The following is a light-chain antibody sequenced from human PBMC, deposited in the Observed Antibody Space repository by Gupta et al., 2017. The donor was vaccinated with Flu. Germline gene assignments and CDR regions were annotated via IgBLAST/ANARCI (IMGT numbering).Light chain of an antibody. CDR1: SSNLGAGYD. Sequence: QPALTHPPSVSGPPGQRVTVSGSGSSSNLGAGYDVHWYQQLPGTAPKLLIYSNNNRPSGVPDRFSGSKSGTSASLAIAGLQADDEADYYCQSFDSSANVWLFGGGSKLTVL. J-gene: IGLJ2*01. CDR3: QSFDSSANVWL. V-gene: IGLV1-40*01. CDR2: SNN.